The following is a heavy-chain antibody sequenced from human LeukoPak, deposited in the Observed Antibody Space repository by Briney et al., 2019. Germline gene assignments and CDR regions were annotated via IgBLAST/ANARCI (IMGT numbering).Heavy chain of an antibody. J-gene: IGHJ5*02. V-gene: IGHV1-46*01. CDR3: ARGYCSGGSCYSWFDP. CDR1: GYTFTSYY. Sequence: ASVKVSCKASGYTFTSYYMHWVRQAPGQGLEWMGIINPSGGSTSYAQKFQGRVTMTRDTSTSTGYMELSSLRSEDTAVYYCARGYCSGGSCYSWFDPWGQGTLVTVSS. D-gene: IGHD2-15*01. CDR2: INPSGGST.